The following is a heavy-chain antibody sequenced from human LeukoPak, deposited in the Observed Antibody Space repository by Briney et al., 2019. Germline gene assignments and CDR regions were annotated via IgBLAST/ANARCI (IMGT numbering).Heavy chain of an antibody. V-gene: IGHV4-59*08. D-gene: IGHD1-1*01. Sequence: SETLSLTCTVSGGSISGDYWSWIRQPPGKGLEWIGQIYYRGNTNCNPSLKSRVTISVDTSKNQFSLKLSSVTAADTAVYFCARHKPGMKTFDYSGQGTLVTVSS. J-gene: IGHJ4*02. CDR1: GGSISGDY. CDR2: IYYRGNT. CDR3: ARHKPGMKTFDY.